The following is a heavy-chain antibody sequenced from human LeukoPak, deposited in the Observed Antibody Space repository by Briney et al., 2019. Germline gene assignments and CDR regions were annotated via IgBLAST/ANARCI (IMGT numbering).Heavy chain of an antibody. CDR1: GYTLTELS. CDR3: ATAGIGHYYGSGSYLDV. CDR2: FDPEDGET. V-gene: IGHV1-24*01. Sequence: GASVKVSCKVSGYTLTELSMHLVRQAPGKGLEWMGGFDPEDGETIYAQKFQGRVTMTEDTSTDTAYMELSSLRSEDTAVYYCATAGIGHYYGSGSYLDVWGKGTTVTISS. D-gene: IGHD3-10*01. J-gene: IGHJ6*04.